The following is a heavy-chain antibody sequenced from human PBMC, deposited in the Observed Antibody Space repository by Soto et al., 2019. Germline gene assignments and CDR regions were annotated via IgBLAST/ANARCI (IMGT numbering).Heavy chain of an antibody. CDR1: GFTFSDYY. CDR2: ISSSSSYT. Sequence: AGGSLRLSCAASGFTFSDYYMSWIRQAPGKGLEWVSYISSSSSYTNYADSVKGRFTISRDNAKNSLYLQMNSLRAEDTAVYYCAREGVSGYYYFDYWGQGTLVTVSS. J-gene: IGHJ4*02. V-gene: IGHV3-11*06. D-gene: IGHD3-22*01. CDR3: AREGVSGYYYFDY.